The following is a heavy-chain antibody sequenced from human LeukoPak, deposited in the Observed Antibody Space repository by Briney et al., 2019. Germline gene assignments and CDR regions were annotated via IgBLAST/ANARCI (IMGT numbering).Heavy chain of an antibody. D-gene: IGHD2-21*02. Sequence: ASVKVSCKASGYTFTGYYMHWVRQAPGQRLEWMGWINPNSGGTNYAQKFQGRVTMTRDTSISTAYMELSRLRSDDTAVYYCARDLGVVTAHNWFDPWGQGTLVTVSS. CDR2: INPNSGGT. CDR1: GYTFTGYY. V-gene: IGHV1-2*02. CDR3: ARDLGVVTAHNWFDP. J-gene: IGHJ5*02.